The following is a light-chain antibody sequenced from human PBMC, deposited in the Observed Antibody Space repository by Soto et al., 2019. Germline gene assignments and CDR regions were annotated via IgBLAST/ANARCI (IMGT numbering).Light chain of an antibody. CDR1: SSDVGGYNY. V-gene: IGLV2-14*01. J-gene: IGLJ2*01. Sequence: QSALTQPASVSGSPGQSITISCTGTSSDVGGYNYVSWYQQHPGKAPKLMIYEVSNRPSGVSNCFSGSKSGSTASLTISGLQAEDEADYYCSSYASGTTYVVFGGGTKLTVL. CDR3: SSYASGTTYVV. CDR2: EVS.